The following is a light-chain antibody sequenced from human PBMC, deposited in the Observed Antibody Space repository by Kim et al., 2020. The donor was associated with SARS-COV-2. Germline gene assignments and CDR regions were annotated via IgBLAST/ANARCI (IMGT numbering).Light chain of an antibody. J-gene: IGKJ1*01. CDR2: AAS. V-gene: IGKV1-39*01. Sequence: DIQMTQSPSSLSASVGDRVTITYRASQTISSYLNWYQHKPGKAPNLLIYAASSLQSGVPSRFSGGGSGTDFTLTISSLQPEDFATYYCQQSYSTPRTFGQGTKVDIK. CDR1: QTISSY. CDR3: QQSYSTPRT.